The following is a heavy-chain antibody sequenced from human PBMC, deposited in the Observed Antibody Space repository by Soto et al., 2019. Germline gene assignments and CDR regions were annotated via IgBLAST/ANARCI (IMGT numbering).Heavy chain of an antibody. Sequence: GGSLRLSCAASGFTFSSYGMHWVRQAPGKGLEWVAVISYDGSNKYYADSVKGRFTISRDNSKNTLYLQMNSLRVEDTAVYYCAKDLAYYDILTGPDYWGQGALVTVSS. D-gene: IGHD3-9*01. CDR3: AKDLAYYDILTGPDY. V-gene: IGHV3-30*18. CDR2: ISYDGSNK. J-gene: IGHJ4*02. CDR1: GFTFSSYG.